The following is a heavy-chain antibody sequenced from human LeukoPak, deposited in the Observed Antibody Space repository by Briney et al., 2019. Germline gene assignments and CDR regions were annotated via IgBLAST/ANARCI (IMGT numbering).Heavy chain of an antibody. V-gene: IGHV4-39*01. CDR2: IYYSGNT. J-gene: IGHJ4*02. CDR1: GDSTSSNSYF. D-gene: IGHD2-2*03. Sequence: PSETLSLTCTVSGDSTSSNSYFWGWIRQSPGKGLEWIASIYYSGNTYYNPSLKSRVTISEDTSKNQFSLKLSSVTAADTAVYYCVRQGDGYCTSTNCLFSFDYWGQGTLVTVSS. CDR3: VRQGDGYCTSTNCLFSFDY.